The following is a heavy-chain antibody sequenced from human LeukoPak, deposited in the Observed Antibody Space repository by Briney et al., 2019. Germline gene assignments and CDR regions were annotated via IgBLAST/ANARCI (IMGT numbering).Heavy chain of an antibody. CDR3: AKDHWRGTAMVNAYFDY. Sequence: GGSLRLSCAASGFTFSSYGMSWVRQAPGKGLEWVSAISGSGGSTYYADSVKGRFTISRDNSKNTLYLQMNSLRAEDTAVYYCAKDHWRGTAMVNAYFDYWGQGTLVTVSS. CDR1: GFTFSSYG. J-gene: IGHJ4*02. CDR2: ISGSGGST. V-gene: IGHV3-23*01. D-gene: IGHD5-18*01.